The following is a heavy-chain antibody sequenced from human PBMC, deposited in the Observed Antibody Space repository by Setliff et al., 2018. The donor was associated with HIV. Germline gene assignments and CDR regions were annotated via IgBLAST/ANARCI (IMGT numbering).Heavy chain of an antibody. CDR1: GYSFRNYG. Sequence: ASVKVSCKTSGYSFRNYGITWARLAPGQGLEWMGWINNYNGNTNSAQKFRDRVSLSADTSSTTTYLELRNLTFDDTALYYCARMKWGGSAAAGWDYWGQGTQVPVSS. J-gene: IGHJ4*02. CDR2: INNYNGNT. D-gene: IGHD6-13*01. CDR3: ARMKWGGSAAAGWDY. V-gene: IGHV1-18*01.